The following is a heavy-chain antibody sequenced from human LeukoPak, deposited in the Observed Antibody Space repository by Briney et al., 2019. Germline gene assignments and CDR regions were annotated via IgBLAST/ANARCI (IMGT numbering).Heavy chain of an antibody. CDR3: ARDPRWLTPDCTSTSCYENYFDP. Sequence: SETLSLTCAVSGYSISSGYQWAWIRPSPGKGLEWIGTIYHSGSAHYNPSLKSRVTISVETSKNQFSLKMYSVTAADTAVYYCARDPRWLTPDCTSTSCYENYFDPWGQGTLVTVSS. V-gene: IGHV4-38-2*02. CDR1: GYSISSGYQ. J-gene: IGHJ5*02. CDR2: IYHSGSA. D-gene: IGHD2-2*01.